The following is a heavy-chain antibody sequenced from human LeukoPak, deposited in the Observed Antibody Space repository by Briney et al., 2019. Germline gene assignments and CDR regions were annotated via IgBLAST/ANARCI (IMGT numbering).Heavy chain of an antibody. J-gene: IGHJ6*03. CDR1: GGTFSSYA. V-gene: IGHV1-69*05. D-gene: IGHD3-9*01. Sequence: SVKVSCKASGGTFSSYAISWVRQAPGQGLEWMGGIIPIFGTANYAQKFQGRVTITTDESTSTAYMELSSLRSEDTAVYYCAGGGAWEGVRDYDISYYYYYMDVWGKGTTVTVSS. CDR3: AGGGAWEGVRDYDISYYYYYMDV. CDR2: IIPIFGTA.